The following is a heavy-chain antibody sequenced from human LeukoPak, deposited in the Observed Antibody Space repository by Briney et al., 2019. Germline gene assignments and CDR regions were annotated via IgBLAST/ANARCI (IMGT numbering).Heavy chain of an antibody. CDR1: GYTFTCYY. V-gene: IGHV1-46*01. J-gene: IGHJ4*02. D-gene: IGHD2-21*02. CDR2: INPSGGST. CDR3: ARAVPAYCGGDCYSSPDY. Sequence: ASVKVSCKASGYTFTCYYMHWVRQAPGQGLEWMGIINPSGGSTSYAQKFQGGVTMTRDTSTSTVYMELSSLRSEDTAVYYCARAVPAYCGGDCYSSPDYWGQGTLVTVSS.